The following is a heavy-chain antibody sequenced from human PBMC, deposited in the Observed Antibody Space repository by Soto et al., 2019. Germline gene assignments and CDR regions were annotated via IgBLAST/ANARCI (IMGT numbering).Heavy chain of an antibody. V-gene: IGHV3-33*01. CDR1: GFTFRNHG. Sequence: QVQLVESGGGVVQPGRSLRLSCEGSGFTFRNHGMHWIRQSPGKGLEWLAVIWYDGSEKYYADSVKGRFIISRDNSKNTLYLQMNSLKVEDTAIYYCARWSNNKVVDPWGQGTVVTVS. D-gene: IGHD1-1*01. CDR3: ARWSNNKVVDP. J-gene: IGHJ5*02. CDR2: IWYDGSEK.